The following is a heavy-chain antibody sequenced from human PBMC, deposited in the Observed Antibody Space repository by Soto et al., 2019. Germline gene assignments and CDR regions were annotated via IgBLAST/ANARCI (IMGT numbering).Heavy chain of an antibody. CDR1: GGSISSYY. D-gene: IGHD6-6*01. CDR2: IYYSGST. V-gene: IGHV4-59*01. J-gene: IGHJ4*02. Sequence: QVQLQESGPGLVKPSETLSLTCTVSGGSISSYYWSWIRQPPGKGLEWIGYIYYSGSTNYNPSLKSRVTLSVDTSKNQFALKLSSVTAADTAVYYCARVISSSFGYYFDYWGQGTLVTVSS. CDR3: ARVISSSFGYYFDY.